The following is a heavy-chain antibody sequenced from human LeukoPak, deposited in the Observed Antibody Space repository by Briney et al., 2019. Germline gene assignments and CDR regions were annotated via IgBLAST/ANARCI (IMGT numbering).Heavy chain of an antibody. CDR1: GFTFSTYA. CDR2: IRGSDGST. D-gene: IGHD4-23*01. CDR3: AKDVFGVYGGLDY. V-gene: IGHV3-23*01. J-gene: IGHJ4*02. Sequence: PTGGSLRLSCAASGFTFSTYALSWVRQAPGKGLEWVSSIRGSDGSTYYADSVKGRFAISRDNYRKMLYLQMNSLRAEDTAVYYCAKDVFGVYGGLDYWGQGTLVTVSS.